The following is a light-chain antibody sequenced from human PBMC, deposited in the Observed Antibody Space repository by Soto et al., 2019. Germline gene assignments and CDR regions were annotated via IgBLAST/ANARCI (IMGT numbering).Light chain of an antibody. CDR2: TND. CDR3: AAWDDSLNGWV. CDR1: SFNIGRNP. V-gene: IGLV1-44*01. Sequence: QAVVTQPPSASGTPGQRVTISCSGSSFNIGRNPVNWYQQFPGTAPKLLIYTNDQRPSGVPDRFSGSKSGTSASLAISGLQSEDEADYYYAAWDDSLNGWVFGGGTKLTVL. J-gene: IGLJ3*02.